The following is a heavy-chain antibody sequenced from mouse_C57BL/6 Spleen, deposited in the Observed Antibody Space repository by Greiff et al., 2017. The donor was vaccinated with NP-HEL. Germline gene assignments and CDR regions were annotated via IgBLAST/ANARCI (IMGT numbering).Heavy chain of an antibody. CDR1: GYTFTDYY. D-gene: IGHD2-5*01. V-gene: IGHV1-26*01. J-gene: IGHJ4*01. CDR3: AYSNYGAMDY. Sequence: VQLQQSGPELVKPGASVKISCKASGYTFTDYYMNWVKQSHGKSLEWIGDINPNNGGTSYNQKFKGKATLTVDKSSSTAYMELRSLTSEDSAVYYCAYSNYGAMDYWGQGTSVTVSS. CDR2: INPNNGGT.